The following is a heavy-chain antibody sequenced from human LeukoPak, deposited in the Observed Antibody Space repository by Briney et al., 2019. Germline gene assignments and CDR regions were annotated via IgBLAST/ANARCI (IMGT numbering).Heavy chain of an antibody. Sequence: PGGSLRFSCAASGFTVSSNYMSWVRQAPGKGLEWVSVIYSGGSTYYADSVKGRFTISRDNSKNTLYLQMNSLRAEDTAVYYCARDTCYYDRSGQDAFDIWGQGTMVTVSS. CDR3: ARDTCYYDRSGQDAFDI. D-gene: IGHD3-22*01. V-gene: IGHV3-66*01. CDR2: IYSGGST. CDR1: GFTVSSNY. J-gene: IGHJ3*02.